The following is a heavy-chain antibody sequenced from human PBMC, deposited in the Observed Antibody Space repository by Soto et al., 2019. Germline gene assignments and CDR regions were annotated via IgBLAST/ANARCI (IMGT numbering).Heavy chain of an antibody. Sequence: ALSLTCAVYGGSFSGYYWSWIRKPPGKGLEWLGEMNHSGSTNCNPSLNSRVTISVDTSKNQFSLTRSSVTAADTAGYYCARGGRKAHIHRGRYYFDYWGQGTLVTVSS. V-gene: IGHV4-34*01. D-gene: IGHD1-26*01. CDR3: ARGGRKAHIHRGRYYFDY. CDR1: GGSFSGYY. J-gene: IGHJ4*02. CDR2: MNHSGST.